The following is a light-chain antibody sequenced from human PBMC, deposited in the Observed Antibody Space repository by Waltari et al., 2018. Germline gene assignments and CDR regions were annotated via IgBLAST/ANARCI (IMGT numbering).Light chain of an antibody. Sequence: QSALTQPASVSGSPGQSITISCPGTSSDVGGYNYVSWYQQNPGNAPKLMIYEVSNRPSGVSNRFSGSKSGNTASLTISGLQAEDEADYYCSSYTSSSIVVFGGGTKLTVL. CDR1: SSDVGGYNY. CDR2: EVS. CDR3: SSYTSSSIVV. J-gene: IGLJ2*01. V-gene: IGLV2-14*01.